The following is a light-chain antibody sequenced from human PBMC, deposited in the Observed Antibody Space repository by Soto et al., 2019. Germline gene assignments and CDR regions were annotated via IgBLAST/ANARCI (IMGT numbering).Light chain of an antibody. J-gene: IGLJ2*01. Sequence: QSVLTQPPSASGAPGQSVTISCSGSSSNIGGNPVNWYQHLPDMAPKLLIFNNDRRPSGVPDRFSASKFGTSVSLAISGLQSEDAADYYWAAWDDSLKGVVFGGGTKLTVL. CDR1: SSNIGGNP. CDR3: AAWDDSLKGVV. CDR2: NND. V-gene: IGLV1-44*01.